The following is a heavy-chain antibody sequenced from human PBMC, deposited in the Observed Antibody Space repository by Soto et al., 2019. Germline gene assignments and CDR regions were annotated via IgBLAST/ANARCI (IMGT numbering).Heavy chain of an antibody. CDR1: GFSLTTSGVG. CDR2: IYWDDDK. V-gene: IGHV2-5*02. D-gene: IGHD3-3*01. CDR3: AHRVLRTVFGLVTTTAIYFDF. J-gene: IGHJ4*02. Sequence: QLTLNESGPTQVKPRQTLTLTCTFSGFSLTTSGVGVGWIRQSPGKAPEWLALIYWDDDKRYSPSLKSRLTITNDNSKNQVVLTMADLDPADTATYYCAHRVLRTVFGLVTTTAIYFDFWGQGTPVAV.